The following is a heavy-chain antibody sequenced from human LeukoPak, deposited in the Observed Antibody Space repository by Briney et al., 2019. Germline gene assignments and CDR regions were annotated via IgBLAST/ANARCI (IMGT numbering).Heavy chain of an antibody. J-gene: IGHJ6*02. CDR1: GFTLSNYG. CDR2: ISYDGSNK. Sequence: GGSLRLSCGASGFTLSNYGMHWVRQAPGKGLEWVAVISYDGSNKNYADSVKGRFTISRDNAKNSLYLQMNSLRAEDTAVYYCARRSSSYYYYYYGMDVWGQGTTVTVSS. V-gene: IGHV3-30*03. CDR3: ARRSSSYYYYYYGMDV. D-gene: IGHD6-6*01.